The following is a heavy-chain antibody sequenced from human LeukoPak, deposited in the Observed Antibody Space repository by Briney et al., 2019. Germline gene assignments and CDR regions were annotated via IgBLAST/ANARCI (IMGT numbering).Heavy chain of an antibody. D-gene: IGHD6-13*01. CDR1: GFIFDDYG. CDR3: ARARIAAPLLDY. V-gene: IGHV3-48*03. CDR2: ISDNGKAK. J-gene: IGHJ4*02. Sequence: GGSLRLSCAASGFIFDDYGMNWVRQTPGKGLEWVSFISDNGKAKSYVDSVRGRFIISRDNAKTSLFLQMSSLRVEDTAVYYCARARIAAPLLDYWGPGTLVTVSS.